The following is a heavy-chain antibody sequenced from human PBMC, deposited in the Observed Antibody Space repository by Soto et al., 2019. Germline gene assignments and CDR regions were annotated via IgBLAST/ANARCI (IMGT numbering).Heavy chain of an antibody. J-gene: IGHJ5*02. V-gene: IGHV2-5*02. CDR3: ARSYCSSTSCQNWFDP. CDR2: IYWDDDK. D-gene: IGHD2-2*01. CDR1: GFSLSTSGVG. Sequence: SGPTLVNPTQTLTLTCTFSGFSLSTSGVGVGWIRQPPGKALEWLALIYWDDDKRYSPSLKSRLTVTKDTSKNQVVLTMTNMDPVDTATYYCARSYCSSTSCQNWFDPWGQGTLVTVSS.